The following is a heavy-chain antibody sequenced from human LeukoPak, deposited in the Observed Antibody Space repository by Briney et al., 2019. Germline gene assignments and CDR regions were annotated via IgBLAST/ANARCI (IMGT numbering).Heavy chain of an antibody. Sequence: SETLSLTCTVSGDSINHYYWSWIRQPPGKGLEWIGYIFYSGSTDYNPSLKSRLTMSVDTSKNQFSLNLRSVTATDTAAYYCARHGVTHYSDYWGQGTLVTVSS. CDR1: GDSINHYY. CDR2: IFYSGST. CDR3: ARHGVTHYSDY. V-gene: IGHV4-59*08. D-gene: IGHD2-21*02. J-gene: IGHJ4*02.